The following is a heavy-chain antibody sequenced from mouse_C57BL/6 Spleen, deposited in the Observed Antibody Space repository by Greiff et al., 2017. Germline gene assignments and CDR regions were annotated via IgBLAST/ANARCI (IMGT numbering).Heavy chain of an antibody. CDR1: GFTFSSYA. V-gene: IGHV5-4*03. CDR2: ISDGGSYT. J-gene: IGHJ4*01. CDR3: ARTMVYYYAMDY. D-gene: IGHD1-1*02. Sequence: EVKLVESGGGLVKPGGSLKLSCAASGFTFSSYAMSWVRQTPEKRLEWVATISDGGSYTYYTDNLKGRFTISRDNAKNNLYLQMSHLKSEDTALYYCARTMVYYYAMDYWGQGTSVTVSS.